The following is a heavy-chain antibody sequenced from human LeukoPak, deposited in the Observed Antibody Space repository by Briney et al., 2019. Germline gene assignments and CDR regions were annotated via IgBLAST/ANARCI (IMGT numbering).Heavy chain of an antibody. V-gene: IGHV3-43D*03. J-gene: IGHJ4*02. D-gene: IGHD1-1*01. CDR3: AKGYLYFDY. CDR1: GFTFDDYA. Sequence: SGGSLRLSCAASGFTFDDYAMHWVRQAPGKGLEWVSVISWDGGSTNYADSVKGRFTISRDNSKNTLYLQMNSLRAEDTALYYCAKGYLYFDYWGQGTLVTVSS. CDR2: ISWDGGST.